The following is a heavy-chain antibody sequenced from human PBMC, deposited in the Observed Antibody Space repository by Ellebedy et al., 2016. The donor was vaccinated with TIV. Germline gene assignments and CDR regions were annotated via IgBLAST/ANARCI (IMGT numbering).Heavy chain of an antibody. D-gene: IGHD2-15*01. Sequence: MPSETLSLTCAVYGASFSGYYWSWIRQPPGKGLEWIGEINHSGSTNYNPSLKSRVTLSVDLSKNHFSLKLNSVTAADTAVYFCARILPGYSCEIDYWGQGTLVSVSS. V-gene: IGHV4-34*01. CDR3: ARILPGYSCEIDY. CDR2: INHSGST. CDR1: GASFSGYY. J-gene: IGHJ4*02.